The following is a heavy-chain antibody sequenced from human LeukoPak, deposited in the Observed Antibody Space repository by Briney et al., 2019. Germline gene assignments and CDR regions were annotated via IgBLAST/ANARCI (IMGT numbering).Heavy chain of an antibody. D-gene: IGHD3-3*01. CDR1: GFTLSSYA. CDR3: AKATYYDFWSGHDY. CDR2: ISGSGGST. V-gene: IGHV3-23*01. Sequence: GGSLRLSCAASGFTLSSYAMSWVRQAPGKGLEWVSAISGSGGSTYYADSVKGRFTISRDNSKNTLYLQMNSLRAEDTAVYYCAKATYYDFWSGHDYWGQGTLVTVSS. J-gene: IGHJ4*02.